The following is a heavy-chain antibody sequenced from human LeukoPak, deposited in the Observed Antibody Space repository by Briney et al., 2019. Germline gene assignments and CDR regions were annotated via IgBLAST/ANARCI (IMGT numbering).Heavy chain of an antibody. Sequence: SSETLSLTCAVYSGSFSGYYWSWIRQPPGKGLEWIGEINHSGSTNYNPSLKSRVTISVDTSKNQFSLKLSSVTAADTAVYYCARAYYYDSSGPFDYWGQGTLVTVSS. CDR2: INHSGST. D-gene: IGHD3-22*01. V-gene: IGHV4-34*01. CDR1: SGSFSGYY. CDR3: ARAYYYDSSGPFDY. J-gene: IGHJ4*02.